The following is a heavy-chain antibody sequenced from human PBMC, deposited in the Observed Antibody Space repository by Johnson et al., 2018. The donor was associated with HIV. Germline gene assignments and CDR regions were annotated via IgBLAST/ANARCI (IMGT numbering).Heavy chain of an antibody. CDR1: GFTFSSYD. V-gene: IGHV3-13*01. CDR3: ARAIDQGYSSGWSSDVYDI. CDR2: IGTAGDT. D-gene: IGHD6-19*01. J-gene: IGHJ3*02. Sequence: VQLVESGGGLVQPGGSLRLSCAASGFTFSSYDMHWVRQATGKGLEWVSAIGTAGDTYYPGSVKGRFTISRENAKNSLYLQMNSLRTEDTAFYYCARAIDQGYSSGWSSDVYDIWGQGTMVTVSA.